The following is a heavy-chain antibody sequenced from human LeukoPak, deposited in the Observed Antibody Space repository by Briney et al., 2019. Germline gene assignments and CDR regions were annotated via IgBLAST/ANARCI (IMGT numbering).Heavy chain of an antibody. CDR2: INAGNGNT. CDR3: ARGSVVVAATFDY. CDR1: GYTFTSYA. J-gene: IGHJ4*02. D-gene: IGHD2-15*01. Sequence: ASVKVSCKASGYTFTSYAMHWVRQAPGKRLEWMGWINAGNGNTKYSQKFQGRVTITRDTSASTAYMELSSLRSEDTAVYYCARGSVVVAATFDYWGQGTLVTVSS. V-gene: IGHV1-3*01.